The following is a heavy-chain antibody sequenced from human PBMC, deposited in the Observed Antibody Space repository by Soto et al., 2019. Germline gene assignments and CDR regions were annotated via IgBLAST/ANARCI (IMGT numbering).Heavy chain of an antibody. CDR3: ARGRDGDY. J-gene: IGHJ4*02. V-gene: IGHV1-18*01. Sequence: QVHLVQSGAEVKKPGASVKVSCKGSGYACTTYGLTWVRQAPGQGLEWMGWISAHNGNTNYAQKLQGRVNVTRDTSTSPAYLELRSLRADYTAVYYGARGRDGDYWGQGALVTVSS. CDR1: GYACTTYG. D-gene: IGHD6-6*01. CDR2: ISAHNGNT.